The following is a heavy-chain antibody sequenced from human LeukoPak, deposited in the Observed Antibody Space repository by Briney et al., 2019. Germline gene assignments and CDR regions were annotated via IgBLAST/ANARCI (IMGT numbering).Heavy chain of an antibody. Sequence: SGGSLRLSCAASGLTFSTFAMLWVRQPRGKGLEWVSSIFPSGGEIHYADSVRGRFTISRDNSKSTLSLQMNSLRAEDTAIYYCVTYRQVMLPFEAWGQGTLVTVSS. CDR3: VTYRQVMLPFEA. CDR1: GLTFSTFA. CDR2: IFPSGGEI. J-gene: IGHJ5*02. V-gene: IGHV3-23*01. D-gene: IGHD5-18*01.